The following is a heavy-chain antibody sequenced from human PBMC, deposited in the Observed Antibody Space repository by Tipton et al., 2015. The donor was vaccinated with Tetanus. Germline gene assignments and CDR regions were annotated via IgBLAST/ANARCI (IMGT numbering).Heavy chain of an antibody. V-gene: IGHV4-59*01. CDR1: GGSISSYY. D-gene: IGHD3-9*01. CDR3: ARFEYYDILTDGTWDYYGMDV. J-gene: IGHJ6*02. CDR2: IYYSGST. Sequence: VKPSETLSLTCTVSGGSISSYYWSWIRQPPGKGLEWIGYIYYSGSTNYNPSLKSRVTISVDTSKNQLSLKLSSVTAADTAVYYCARFEYYDILTDGTWDYYGMDVWGQGTTVTVSS.